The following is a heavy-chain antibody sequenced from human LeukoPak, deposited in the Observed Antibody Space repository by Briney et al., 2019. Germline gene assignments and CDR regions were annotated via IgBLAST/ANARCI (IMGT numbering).Heavy chain of an antibody. V-gene: IGHV1-2*02. CDR2: INPNSGGT. D-gene: IGHD2-21*02. CDR3: ARDHCNDGGCYEYYYFGMDV. CDR1: GYTFTCYY. Sequence: GASVKVSCKASGYTFTCYYMHWVRQAPGQGLEWMGWINPNSGGTNYAQKFQGRVTMTRDTSISTAYMELSRLRSDDTAVYFCARDHCNDGGCYEYYYFGMDVWGQGTTVTVS. J-gene: IGHJ6*02.